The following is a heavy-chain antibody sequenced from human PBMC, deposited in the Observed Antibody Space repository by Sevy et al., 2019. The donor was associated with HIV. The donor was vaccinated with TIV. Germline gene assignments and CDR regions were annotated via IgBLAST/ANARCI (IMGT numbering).Heavy chain of an antibody. D-gene: IGHD3-16*01. CDR3: ARLTGGVDSGFQH. CDR2: ISHSGTT. J-gene: IGHJ1*01. CDR1: DGSIRTSNW. V-gene: IGHV4-4*02. Sequence: SETLSLTCAVSDGSIRTSNWWSWVRQSPGKGLEWLGEISHSGTTNRNPSLKSRLTISIDKSKNQFSLKLTSVTAADTAVYYCARLTGGVDSGFQHWGQGTLVTVSS.